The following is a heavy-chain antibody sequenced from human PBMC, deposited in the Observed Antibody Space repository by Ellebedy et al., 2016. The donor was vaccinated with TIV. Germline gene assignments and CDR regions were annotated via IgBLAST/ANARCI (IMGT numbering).Heavy chain of an antibody. V-gene: IGHV1-8*01. D-gene: IGHD3/OR15-3a*01. Sequence: AASVEVSCKASGYSLTSYHINWVRQATGQGLEWMAWMNPNTGETGYAQKFQGRLTMTKNTSINTAYMELSSLRSEDTAVYYCARRGDDFYYNALDVWGQGTMVTVSS. CDR3: ARRGDDFYYNALDV. J-gene: IGHJ6*02. CDR2: MNPNTGET. CDR1: GYSLTSYH.